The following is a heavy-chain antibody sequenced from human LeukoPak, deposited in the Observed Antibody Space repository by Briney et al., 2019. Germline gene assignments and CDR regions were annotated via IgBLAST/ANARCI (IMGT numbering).Heavy chain of an antibody. CDR2: LYAIGSA. D-gene: IGHD3-10*01. CDR3: ARDTYGSGSYPSDY. Sequence: GGSLRLSCAASGFTVSSNYMSWVRQTPEGRLEWVSVLYAIGSAYYADSVRGRFTISRDNSKNTLYLQMNSLTAEDTAVYYCARDTYGSGSYPSDYWGQGTLVTVSS. CDR1: GFTVSSNY. J-gene: IGHJ4*02. V-gene: IGHV3-53*01.